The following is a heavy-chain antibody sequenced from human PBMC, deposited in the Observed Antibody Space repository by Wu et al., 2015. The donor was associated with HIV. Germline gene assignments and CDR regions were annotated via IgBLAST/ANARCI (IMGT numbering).Heavy chain of an antibody. V-gene: IGHV1-2*02. J-gene: IGHJ4*02. CDR3: ARDYCSGGFCHYFFDS. CDR1: GYTSTGHY. Sequence: QVQLVQSGAEVKKPGASVKVSCQTSGYTSTGHYTHWVRQAPGQRPEWMGWMNPNSGGTTFAPKFQGRVTMTRDTSTSTAYLELYSLRSDDTAVYFCARDYCSGGFCHYFFDSWGQGTLVTVSS. D-gene: IGHD2-15*01. CDR2: MNPNSGGT.